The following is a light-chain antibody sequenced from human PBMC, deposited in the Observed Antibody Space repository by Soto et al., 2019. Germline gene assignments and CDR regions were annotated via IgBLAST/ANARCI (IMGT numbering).Light chain of an antibody. CDR2: EVT. J-gene: IGLJ2*01. CDR1: SSDVGGSNY. Sequence: QSALTQPPSASGSPGQSVTFSRTGTSSDVGGSNYVSWYQQHPGKAPKLMIYEVTKRPSGVPDRFSGSKSGNTASLTVSGLQAEDEADYYCSSYAGSNNLVFGGGTKLTVL. CDR3: SSYAGSNNLV. V-gene: IGLV2-8*01.